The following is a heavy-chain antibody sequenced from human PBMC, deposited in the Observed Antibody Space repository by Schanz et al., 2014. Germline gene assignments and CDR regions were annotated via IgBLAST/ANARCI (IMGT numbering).Heavy chain of an antibody. CDR1: GFTFSTYS. V-gene: IGHV3-48*01. Sequence: EVQLVESGGGLKQPGGSLRLSCAASGFTFSTYSMNWVRQAPGKGLEWVSYISRSSSTIYYADSVKGRFTISRDSSKNTLFLQMNSLRAEDTAVYFCARDGGRDGYNLAFDVWGQGTLVTVSS. CDR3: ARDGGRDGYNLAFDV. CDR2: ISRSSSTI. J-gene: IGHJ3*01. D-gene: IGHD5-12*01.